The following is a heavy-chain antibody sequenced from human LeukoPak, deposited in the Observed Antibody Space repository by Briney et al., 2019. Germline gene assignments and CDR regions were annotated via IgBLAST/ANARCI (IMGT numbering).Heavy chain of an antibody. D-gene: IGHD3-10*01. Sequence: PGRSLRPSCAASGFTFSSYGMHWVRQAPGKGLEWVAFIRYDGSNKYYADSVKGRFTISRDNSKNTLYLQMNSLRAEDTAVYYCAKPLLSSGSMPSYWGQGTLVTVSS. CDR2: IRYDGSNK. CDR3: AKPLLSSGSMPSY. CDR1: GFTFSSYG. J-gene: IGHJ4*02. V-gene: IGHV3-30*02.